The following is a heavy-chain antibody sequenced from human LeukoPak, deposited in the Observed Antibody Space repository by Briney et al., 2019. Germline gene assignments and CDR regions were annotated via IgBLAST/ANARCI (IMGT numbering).Heavy chain of an antibody. CDR3: ARGVVRGWYSPIFDY. J-gene: IGHJ4*02. CDR1: GFTVSSNY. D-gene: IGHD6-19*01. CDR2: IYSGGST. V-gene: IGHV3-53*01. Sequence: GGSLRHSCAGSGFTVSSNYMSWVRQAPGKGLEWVSVIYSGGSTYYADSVKGRFTISRDNSKNTLYLQMNSLRAEDTAVYYCARGVVRGWYSPIFDYWGQGTLVNVSS.